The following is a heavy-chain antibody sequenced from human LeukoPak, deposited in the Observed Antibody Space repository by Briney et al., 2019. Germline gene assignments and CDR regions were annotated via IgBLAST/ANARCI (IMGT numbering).Heavy chain of an antibody. Sequence: SETLSLTCTVSGDSISSYYWSWIRQPPGKGLEWIGNIYYSGSTNSNPSLKSRVTISVDTSKNQLSLKLSSVTATDTAVYYCAANERIEAVGTTEQYNWFDPWGQGTLVTVSS. V-gene: IGHV4-59*08. D-gene: IGHD6-13*01. CDR1: GDSISSYY. CDR2: IYYSGST. CDR3: AANERIEAVGTTEQYNWFDP. J-gene: IGHJ5*02.